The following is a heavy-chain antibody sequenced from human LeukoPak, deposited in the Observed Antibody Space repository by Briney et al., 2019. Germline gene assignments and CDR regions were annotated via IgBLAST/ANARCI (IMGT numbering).Heavy chain of an antibody. V-gene: IGHV3-64*01. CDR1: GFTFSSYA. CDR2: ISSNGGST. J-gene: IGHJ6*03. Sequence: GGSLRLSCAASGFTFSSYAMHWVRQAPGKGQEYVSAISSNGGSTYYANSVKGRFTISRDNSKNTLYLQMGSLRAEDMAVYYCASGPSYYMDVWGKGTTVTVSS. CDR3: ASGPSYYMDV.